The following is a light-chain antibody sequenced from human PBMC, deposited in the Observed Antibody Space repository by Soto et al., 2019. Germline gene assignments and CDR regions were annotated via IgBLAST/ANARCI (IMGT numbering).Light chain of an antibody. Sequence: QSVLTQHASVSGSPGQSITISCTGTSSDVGGYNYVSWYQHHPGEAPKVMIYDVGDRPSGVSNRFSGSKSGNTASLTISGLKAEAEADYYCCSFTSSNLYVFGTGTKVPVL. V-gene: IGLV2-14*03. CDR1: SSDVGGYNY. J-gene: IGLJ1*01. CDR2: DVG. CDR3: CSFTSSNLYV.